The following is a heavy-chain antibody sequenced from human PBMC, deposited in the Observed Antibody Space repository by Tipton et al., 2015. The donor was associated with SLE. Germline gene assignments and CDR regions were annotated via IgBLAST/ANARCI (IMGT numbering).Heavy chain of an antibody. V-gene: IGHV4-59*01. J-gene: IGHJ2*01. CDR1: GGSISSYY. D-gene: IGHD1-26*01. Sequence: LRLSCTVSGGSISSYYWSWIRQPPGKGLEWIGYIYYSGSTNYNPSLKSRVTISVDTSKNQFSLKLSSVTAADTAVYYCARTRETRHFDLWGRGTLVTVSS. CDR3: ARTRETRHFDL. CDR2: IYYSGST.